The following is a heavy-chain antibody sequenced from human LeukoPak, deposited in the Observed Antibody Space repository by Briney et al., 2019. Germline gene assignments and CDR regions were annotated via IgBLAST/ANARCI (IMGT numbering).Heavy chain of an antibody. V-gene: IGHV4-39*01. J-gene: IGHJ4*02. CDR2: IYYSGST. CDR3: ARWAMDHSSSWYYFDY. CDR1: GGSISSSSYY. D-gene: IGHD6-13*01. Sequence: PSETLSLTCTVSGGSISSSSYYWGWIRQPPGKGLEWIGSIYYSGSTYYNPSLKSRVTISVDTSKNQFSLKLSSVTAADTAVYYCARWAMDHSSSWYYFDYWGQGTLVTVSS.